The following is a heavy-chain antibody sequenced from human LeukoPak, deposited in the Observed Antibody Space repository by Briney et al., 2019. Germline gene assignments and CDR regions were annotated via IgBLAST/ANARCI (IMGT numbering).Heavy chain of an antibody. V-gene: IGHV3-21*01. D-gene: IGHD6-13*01. CDR3: ARDREAAVGGFDY. Sequence: SGGSLRLSCAASGFTFSSYSMNWVRQAPGKGLEWVSSISSSSYIYYADSVKGRFTISRDNAKNSLYLQMNSLRAEDTAVYYCARDREAAVGGFDYWGQGTLVTVSS. CDR1: GFTFSSYS. J-gene: IGHJ4*02. CDR2: ISSSSYI.